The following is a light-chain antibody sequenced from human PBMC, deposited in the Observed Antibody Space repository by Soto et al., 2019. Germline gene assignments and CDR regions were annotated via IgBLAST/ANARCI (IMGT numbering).Light chain of an antibody. V-gene: IGKV3-11*01. CDR2: DAS. CDR1: QSISTY. CDR3: QHRSIWPVS. Sequence: EIVMTPSPATLSLSPGERATLSCRASQSISTYLAWYQQKPGQAPRLLIFDASNRATGIPARFSGSGSATDFTLTISSLEPEDFAVYYCQHRSIWPVSFGKGTRLEIK. J-gene: IGKJ5*01.